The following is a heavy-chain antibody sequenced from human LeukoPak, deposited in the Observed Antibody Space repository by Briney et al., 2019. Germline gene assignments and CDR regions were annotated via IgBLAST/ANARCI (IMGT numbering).Heavy chain of an antibody. D-gene: IGHD5-18*01. CDR1: GFTFSSYA. Sequence: PGGSLRLSCAASGFTFSSYAMHWVRQAPGKGLEWVAVISYDGSNKYYADSVKGRFTISRDNSKNTLYLQMNSLRAEDTAVYYCARPLRFSSTDFDYWGQGTLVTVSS. J-gene: IGHJ4*02. V-gene: IGHV3-30-3*01. CDR3: ARPLRFSSTDFDY. CDR2: ISYDGSNK.